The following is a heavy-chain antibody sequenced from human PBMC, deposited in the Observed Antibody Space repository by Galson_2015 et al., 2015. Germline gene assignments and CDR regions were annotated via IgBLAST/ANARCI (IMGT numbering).Heavy chain of an antibody. CDR3: AREVYSGAFDI. CDR2: IWDDGSNK. CDR1: GFIFSNYG. J-gene: IGHJ3*02. D-gene: IGHD2-8*01. Sequence: SLRLSCAASGFIFSNYGMHWARQAPGKGLEWVAVIWDDGSNKYYADSVKGRFTISRDNSKNTLYLQMNSLRAEDTAVYYRAREVYSGAFDIWGQGTMVTVSS. V-gene: IGHV3-33*08.